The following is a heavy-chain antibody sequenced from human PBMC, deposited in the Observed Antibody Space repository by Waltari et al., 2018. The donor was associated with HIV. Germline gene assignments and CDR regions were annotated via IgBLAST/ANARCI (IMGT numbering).Heavy chain of an antibody. D-gene: IGHD3-22*01. CDR2: IYYSGST. J-gene: IGHJ2*01. CDR1: GCSISSSSYY. V-gene: IGHV4-39*07. Sequence: QLQLQESGPGLVKPSETLSLTCTVSGCSISSSSYYWGWVRQPPGKGLEWIGSIYYSGSTYYNPSLKRRVTISVDTSKNQLSLKLSSVAAADTAVYYCARNYYDSSGYYYWDFDLWVRGTLVTVSS. CDR3: ARNYYDSSGYYYWDFDL.